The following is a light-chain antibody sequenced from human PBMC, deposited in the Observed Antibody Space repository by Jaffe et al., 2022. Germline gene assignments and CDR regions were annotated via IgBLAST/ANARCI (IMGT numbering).Light chain of an antibody. CDR2: DAS. J-gene: IGKJ2*01. Sequence: DIQMTQSPSSLSVSVGDRVTITCQASQAISNYLNWYQQKPGKAPKLLIFDASNLQTGVPSRFSGTGFGTHFSLTISSLQPEDVATYSCLQYDNVPYTFGPGTRLEIK. CDR3: LQYDNVPYT. CDR1: QAISNY. V-gene: IGKV1-33*01.